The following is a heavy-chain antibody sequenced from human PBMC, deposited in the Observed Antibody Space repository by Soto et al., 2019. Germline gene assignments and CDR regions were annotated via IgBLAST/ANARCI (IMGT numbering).Heavy chain of an antibody. V-gene: IGHV4-61*01. Sequence: QVQLQESGPGLVKPSETLSLTCTVSGGSVSSGSYYWSWIRQPPGKGLEWVGYIYYSGSTNYNPSLKSRVTILVDTSKIQRALMLRSVTAADTAVYYCARDRVGYCSGGSCYVYYYYYYGMDVWGQGTTVTASS. D-gene: IGHD2-15*01. CDR2: IYYSGST. CDR1: GGSVSSGSYY. J-gene: IGHJ6*02. CDR3: ARDRVGYCSGGSCYVYYYYYYGMDV.